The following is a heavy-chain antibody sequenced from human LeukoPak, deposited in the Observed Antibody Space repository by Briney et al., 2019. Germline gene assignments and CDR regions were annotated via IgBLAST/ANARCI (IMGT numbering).Heavy chain of an antibody. CDR3: AKGAFDV. CDR2: INTGETT. V-gene: IGHV3-23*01. J-gene: IGHJ3*01. CDR1: GFNLGRYA. Sequence: PGGSLRLSCAASGFNLGRYAMSWVRQAPARGLEWVSCINTGETTFYADSVKGRFTISRDSSKNNLYLHMTSLRDEDTALYYCAKGAFDVWGQGTVVIVSS.